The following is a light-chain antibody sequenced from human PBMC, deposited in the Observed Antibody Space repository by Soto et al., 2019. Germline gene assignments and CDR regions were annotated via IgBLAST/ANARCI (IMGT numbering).Light chain of an antibody. V-gene: IGLV2-14*01. Sequence: QSALTQPASVSGSPGQSITISCTGTSSDVGGYNYVSWYQQHPGKAPKLMIYDVSNRPSGVSNRFSGSKSGSTASLTISGLQAEDEADYYYSSYTSSSTIVVFGGGTKLTVL. CDR3: SSYTSSSTIVV. CDR1: SSDVGGYNY. CDR2: DVS. J-gene: IGLJ2*01.